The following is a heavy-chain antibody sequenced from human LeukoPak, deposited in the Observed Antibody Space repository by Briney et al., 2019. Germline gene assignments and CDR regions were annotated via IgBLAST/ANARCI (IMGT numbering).Heavy chain of an antibody. CDR3: ARHSPGYCSSTSCPFDY. V-gene: IGHV5-51*01. J-gene: IGHJ4*02. CDR2: IYPGDSDT. Sequence: GESLKISCQGSGYSLTTYWIGWVRQMPGKGLEWMGIIYPGDSDTRYSPSFQGQVTLSADKSITTAYLQWSSLKASDTAMYYCARHSPGYCSSTSCPFDYWGQGTLVTVSS. D-gene: IGHD2-2*01. CDR1: GYSLTTYW.